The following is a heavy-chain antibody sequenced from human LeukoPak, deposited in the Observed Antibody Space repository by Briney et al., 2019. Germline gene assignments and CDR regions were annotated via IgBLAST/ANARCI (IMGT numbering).Heavy chain of an antibody. CDR1: GFTLCSYA. J-gene: IGHJ6*02. D-gene: IGHD6-6*01. V-gene: IGHV3-23*01. CDR2: IRCSGGGT. CDR3: AKGNIAARQDIMDV. Sequence: GGSPGLSCAASGFTLCSYAVSRVRQAPRKGLEWVSLIRCSGGGTYYADSVKGRFTISRDNSKNTLYLQMNSLRVEDTAVYYCAKGNIAARQDIMDVWGQGTTVTVSS.